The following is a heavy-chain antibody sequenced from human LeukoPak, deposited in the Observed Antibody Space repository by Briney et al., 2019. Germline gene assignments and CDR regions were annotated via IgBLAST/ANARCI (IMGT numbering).Heavy chain of an antibody. CDR3: AKCPNYYYYGMDV. CDR2: ISSSSSYI. J-gene: IGHJ6*02. V-gene: IGHV3-21*01. CDR1: GFTFSSYS. D-gene: IGHD2-2*01. Sequence: GGSLRLSCAASGFTFSSYSMNWVRQAPGKGLEWVSSISSSSSYIYYADSVKGRFTISRDSAKNSLYLQMNSLRAEDTAVYYCAKCPNYYYYGMDVWGQGTTVTVSS.